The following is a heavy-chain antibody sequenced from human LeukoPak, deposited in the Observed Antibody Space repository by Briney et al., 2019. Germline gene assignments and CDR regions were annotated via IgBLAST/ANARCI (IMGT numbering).Heavy chain of an antibody. Sequence: ASVKVSCKASGGTFSSYAISWVRQAPGQGLEWMGGIIPIFGTANYAQKFQGRVTITADESTSTAYMELSSLRSDDTAVYYCAILGGTVTSAPDYFDYWGQGTLVTVSS. CDR1: GGTFSSYA. CDR2: IIPIFGTA. V-gene: IGHV1-69*13. D-gene: IGHD4-17*01. CDR3: AILGGTVTSAPDYFDY. J-gene: IGHJ4*02.